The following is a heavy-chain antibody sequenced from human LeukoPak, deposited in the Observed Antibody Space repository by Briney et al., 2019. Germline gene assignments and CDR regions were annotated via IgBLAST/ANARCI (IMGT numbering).Heavy chain of an antibody. V-gene: IGHV4-59*01. J-gene: IGHJ4*02. CDR3: ARSGYSSSKFAY. CDR1: GGSISSYY. Sequence: SETLSLTCTVSGGSISSYYWSWIRQPPGKGLEWIGYIYYSGSTNYNPSLKSRVTISVDTSKNQFSLKLSSVTAADTAVYYCARSGYSSSKFAYWGQGTLVTVSS. CDR2: IYYSGST. D-gene: IGHD6-6*01.